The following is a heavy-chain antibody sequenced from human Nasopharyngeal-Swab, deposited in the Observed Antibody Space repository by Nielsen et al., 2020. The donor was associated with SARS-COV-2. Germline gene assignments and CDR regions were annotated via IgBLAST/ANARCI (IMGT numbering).Heavy chain of an antibody. V-gene: IGHV3-49*02. J-gene: IGHJ6*02. Sequence: WIHQPPGKGLEWVGFIRSKAYGGTTEYAASVKGRFTISRDDSKSIAYLQMNSLKTEDTAVYYCTREFHIHYYYGMDVWGQGTTVTVSS. D-gene: IGHD2-21*01. CDR2: IRSKAYGGTT. CDR3: TREFHIHYYYGMDV.